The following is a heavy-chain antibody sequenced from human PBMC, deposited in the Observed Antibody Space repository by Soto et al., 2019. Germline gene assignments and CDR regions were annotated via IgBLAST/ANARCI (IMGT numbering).Heavy chain of an antibody. CDR3: ARDKDSGLFRKHYFDY. J-gene: IGHJ4*02. D-gene: IGHD6-19*01. CDR2: IKEDGSEK. Sequence: EVQLVESGGGLVQPGGSLRLSCAASGFSFRSCWMSWVRKAPGKGLEWVANIKEDGSEKYYVDSVKGRFTISRDNAKNSLYLQMNSLRAEDTAVYYCARDKDSGLFRKHYFDYWGQGILATVSS. CDR1: GFSFRSCW. V-gene: IGHV3-7*03.